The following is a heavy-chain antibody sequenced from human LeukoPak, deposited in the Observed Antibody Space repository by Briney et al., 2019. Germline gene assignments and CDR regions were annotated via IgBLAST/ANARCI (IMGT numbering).Heavy chain of an antibody. V-gene: IGHV4-59*01. J-gene: IGHJ4*02. Sequence: SETLSLTCTVSGGSISSYYWSWIRQPPGKGLEWIGYIYYSGSTNYNPSLKSRVTISVDTSKNQFSLKLSSVTAADTAVYYCANEVITVYYIDYWGQGTLVTVSS. CDR3: ANEVITVYYIDY. D-gene: IGHD3-22*01. CDR2: IYYSGST. CDR1: GGSISSYY.